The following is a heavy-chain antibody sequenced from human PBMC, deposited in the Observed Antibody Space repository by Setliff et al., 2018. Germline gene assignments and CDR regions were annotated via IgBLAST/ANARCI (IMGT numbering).Heavy chain of an antibody. CDR1: GLTLINNG. J-gene: IGHJ4*02. V-gene: IGHV3-33*01. Sequence: GGSLRLSCAASGLTLINNGFHWVRQAPGKGLEWVAIIWHDGTNKYYADSVKCRFTISRDNAKNSLFLQMNSLRAEDTAVYYCARARTPTYDILTGYHHNSFFDYWGQGTLVTAPQ. CDR3: ARARTPTYDILTGYHHNSFFDY. CDR2: IWHDGTNK. D-gene: IGHD3-9*01.